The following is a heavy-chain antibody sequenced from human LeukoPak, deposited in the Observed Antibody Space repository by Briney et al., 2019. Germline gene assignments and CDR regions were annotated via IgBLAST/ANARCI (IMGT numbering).Heavy chain of an antibody. D-gene: IGHD3-10*01. CDR3: ARSTVVLWFEDQIPPFDP. CDR2: VSSSGATT. Sequence: PGGSLRLSCAASGFTFSSHEMNWVRQAPGKGLEWISCVSSSGATTYYADSVKGRFTISRDNAKNSLYMHMNSLRAEDTGVYYCARSTVVLWFEDQIPPFDPWGQGTLVTVSS. CDR1: GFTFSSHE. V-gene: IGHV3-48*03. J-gene: IGHJ5*02.